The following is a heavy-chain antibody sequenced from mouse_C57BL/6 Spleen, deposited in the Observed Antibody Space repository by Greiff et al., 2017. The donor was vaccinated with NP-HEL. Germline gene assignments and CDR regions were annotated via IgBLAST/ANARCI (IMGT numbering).Heavy chain of an antibody. CDR1: GYTFTSYW. D-gene: IGHD2-2*01. J-gene: IGHJ3*01. Sequence: QVHVKQPGAELVKPGASVKLSCKASGYTFTSYWMQWVKQRPGPGLEWIGEIDPSDSYTNYNQKFKGKATLTVDTSSSTAYMQLSSLTSEDSAVYYCARKGYDGFAYWGQGTLVTVSA. CDR3: ARKGYDGFAY. CDR2: IDPSDSYT. V-gene: IGHV1-50*01.